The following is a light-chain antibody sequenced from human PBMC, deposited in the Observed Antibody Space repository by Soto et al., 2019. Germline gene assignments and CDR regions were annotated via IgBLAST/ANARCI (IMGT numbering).Light chain of an antibody. V-gene: IGLV2-14*03. CDR1: SSDIGAYNF. CDR2: DVN. CDR3: TAWTTSTTMI. Sequence: QSALTQPASVSGSPGQSITLSCTGTSSDIGAYNFVSWYQQHPGKAPKLMLYDVNIRPSGVSNRFSGSKSGNTASLTISGLQAEDEADYYGTAWTTSTTMIFGGGTKVTVL. J-gene: IGLJ2*01.